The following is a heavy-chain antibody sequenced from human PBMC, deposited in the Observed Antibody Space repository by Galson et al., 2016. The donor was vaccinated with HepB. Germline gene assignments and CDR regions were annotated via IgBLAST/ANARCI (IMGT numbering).Heavy chain of an antibody. V-gene: IGHV4-34*01. CDR2: VNHSGST. CDR3: ARGLMVYGILWFDP. D-gene: IGHD2-8*01. Sequence: SETLSLTCAVYGGSFSGYYWSWIRQPPGKGLEWIGEVNHSGSTNYNPSLKSRATISVDTSKNQFSLKLSSVTAADTAVYYCARGLMVYGILWFDPWAQGTLVTVSS. J-gene: IGHJ5*02. CDR1: GGSFSGYY.